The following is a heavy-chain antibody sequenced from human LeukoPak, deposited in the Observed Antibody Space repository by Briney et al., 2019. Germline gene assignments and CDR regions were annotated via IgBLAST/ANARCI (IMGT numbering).Heavy chain of an antibody. CDR1: GYTFTSYY. CDR3: ARRGHDGSYLDY. J-gene: IGHJ4*02. Sequence: ASVKVSCKASGYTFTSYYMHWARQAQAPGQGLEWMGTINPSGDSTSYAQKFQGRVTMTRDTSTSTVYMELSSLRSEDTAVYYCARRGHDGSYLDYWGQGTQVTVSS. CDR2: INPSGDST. V-gene: IGHV1-46*01. D-gene: IGHD3-16*02.